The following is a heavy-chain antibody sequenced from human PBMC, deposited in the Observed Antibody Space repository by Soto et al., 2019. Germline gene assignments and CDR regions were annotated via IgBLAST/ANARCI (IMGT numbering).Heavy chain of an antibody. D-gene: IGHD3-22*01. CDR1: GFTFSSYA. J-gene: IGHJ6*02. CDR3: ARDSESSGYWRMAEHYYGMDV. Sequence: PGGSLRLSCAASGFTFSSYAMHWVRQAPGKGLEWVAVISYDGSNKYYADSVKGRFTISRDNSKNTLYLQMNSLRAEDTAVYYCARDSESSGYWRMAEHYYGMDVWGQGTTVTVSS. V-gene: IGHV3-30-3*01. CDR2: ISYDGSNK.